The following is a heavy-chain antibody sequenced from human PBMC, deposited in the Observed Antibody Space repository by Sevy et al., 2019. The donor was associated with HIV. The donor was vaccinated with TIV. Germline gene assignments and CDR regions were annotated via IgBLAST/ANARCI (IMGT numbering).Heavy chain of an antibody. J-gene: IGHJ6*02. CDR3: AKGDSTFYGMDV. CDR1: GFTFRTYG. D-gene: IGHD6-13*01. Sequence: GGSLRLSCVASGFTFRTYGIHWVRQAPGKGLEWVSAISGSGGSTYYADSVKGRFTISRDKSKNTLYLQMNNLRAEDTAVYYCAKGDSTFYGMDVWGQGTTVTVSS. V-gene: IGHV3-23*01. CDR2: ISGSGGST.